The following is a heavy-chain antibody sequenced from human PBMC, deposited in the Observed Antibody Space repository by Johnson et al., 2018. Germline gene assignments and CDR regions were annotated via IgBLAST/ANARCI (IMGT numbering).Heavy chain of an antibody. J-gene: IGHJ3*02. CDR2: ISWNSCSI. V-gene: IGHV3-9*01. CDR1: GFTFDDYA. Sequence: VQLVESGGGLVQPGRSLRLSCAASGFTFDDYAMHWVRQAPGKGLEWVSGISWNSCSIGYADSVKGRFTISRDNAKNSLYLQMNSLRAEDTALYYCAKGRILAAVSGEDAFDIWGQGTMVTVSS. CDR3: AKGRILAAVSGEDAFDI. D-gene: IGHD6-13*01.